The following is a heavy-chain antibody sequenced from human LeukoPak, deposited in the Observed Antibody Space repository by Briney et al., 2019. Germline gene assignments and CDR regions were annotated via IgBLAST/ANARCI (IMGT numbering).Heavy chain of an antibody. J-gene: IGHJ6*02. D-gene: IGHD3-9*01. CDR1: GYTFTGYY. V-gene: IGHV1-2*04. Sequence: ASVKVSCKASGYTFTGYYMHWVRQAPGQGLEWMGWINPNSGGPNYAQKFQGWVTMTRDTSISTAYMELSRLRSDDTAVYYCARPLGKSLNVLRYFDWLPGPYGMDVWGQGTTVTVSS. CDR3: ARPLGKSLNVLRYFDWLPGPYGMDV. CDR2: INPNSGGP.